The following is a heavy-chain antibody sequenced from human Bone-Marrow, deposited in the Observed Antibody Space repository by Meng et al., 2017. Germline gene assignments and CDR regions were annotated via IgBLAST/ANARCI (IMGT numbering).Heavy chain of an antibody. V-gene: IGHV1-69*13. CDR2: IIPIFGTA. D-gene: IGHD6-19*01. CDR1: GGTFSSYA. J-gene: IGHJ4*02. CDR3: ARDYSSGGLDHFDY. Sequence: SVKVSCKASGGTFSSYAISWVRQAPGQGLEWMGGIIPIFGTANYAQKFQGRVTITADESTSTAYMELNSLRAEDTALYYCARDYSSGGLDHFDYWGQGTLVTVSS.